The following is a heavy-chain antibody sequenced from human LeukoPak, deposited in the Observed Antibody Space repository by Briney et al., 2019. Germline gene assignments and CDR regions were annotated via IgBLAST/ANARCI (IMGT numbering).Heavy chain of an antibody. CDR2: ISAYNGNT. CDR1: GYTFTSYG. D-gene: IGHD4-17*01. V-gene: IGHV1-18*01. J-gene: IGHJ5*02. CDR3: ARVPSYGYGDYWFDP. Sequence: ASVKVSCKASGYTFTSYGISWVRQAPGQGLEWMGWISAYNGNTNYAQKLQGRVTMTTDTSTSTAYMELRSLRSDDTAVYYCARVPSYGYGDYWFDPWGQGTLVTVSS.